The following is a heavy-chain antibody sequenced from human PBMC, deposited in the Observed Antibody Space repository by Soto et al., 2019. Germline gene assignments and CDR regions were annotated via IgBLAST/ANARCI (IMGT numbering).Heavy chain of an antibody. Sequence: PSETLSLTCTVSGGSISSGGYYWSWIRQHPGKGLEWIGYIYYSGSTYYNPSLKSRVTISVDTSKNQFSLKLSSVTAADTAVYYCAREWCSGGSCYSNYFDYWGQGTLVTVPQ. CDR2: IYYSGST. CDR3: AREWCSGGSCYSNYFDY. CDR1: GGSISSGGYY. V-gene: IGHV4-31*03. J-gene: IGHJ4*02. D-gene: IGHD2-15*01.